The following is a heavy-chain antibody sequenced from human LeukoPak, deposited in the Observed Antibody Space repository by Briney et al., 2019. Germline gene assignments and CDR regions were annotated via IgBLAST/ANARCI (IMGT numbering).Heavy chain of an antibody. J-gene: IGHJ3*02. CDR2: IYYSGST. CDR1: GGSISRNNFY. Sequence: SQTLSLTCNVSGGSISRNNFYWSWIRQPPGKGLEWIGYIYYSGSTYYNPSLKSRITISLDTSKNQFSLKLSSVTAADTAMYYCTREQSPRAFDIWGQGTMVTVSS. V-gene: IGHV4-30-4*01. CDR3: TREQSPRAFDI.